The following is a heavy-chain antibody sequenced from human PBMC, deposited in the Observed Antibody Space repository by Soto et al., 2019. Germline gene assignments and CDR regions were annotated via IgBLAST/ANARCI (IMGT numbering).Heavy chain of an antibody. Sequence: PSETLSLTCAVSGYSISRGYYWGWIRQPPGKGLEWIGSIYYSGSTYNNPSLRSRVSMSIDTSKDQFSLKLKSVTAADTALYFCARQRTSVVTQAYFDVWGPGSLVTVSS. V-gene: IGHV4-38-2*01. CDR2: IYYSGST. J-gene: IGHJ4*02. D-gene: IGHD2-21*02. CDR3: ARQRTSVVTQAYFDV. CDR1: GYSISRGYY.